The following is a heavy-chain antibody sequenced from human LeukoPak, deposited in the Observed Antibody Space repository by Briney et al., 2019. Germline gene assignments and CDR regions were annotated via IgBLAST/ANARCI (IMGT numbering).Heavy chain of an antibody. V-gene: IGHV3-9*01. D-gene: IGHD6-19*01. CDR2: ISWNSGSI. CDR3: AKDRALEQWLSEGYFDY. J-gene: IGHJ4*02. CDR1: GFTFDDYA. Sequence: AGGSLRLSCAASGFTFDDYAMHWVRQAPGKGLEWVSGISWNSGSIGYADSVKGRFTISRDNAKNSLYLQMNSLRAEDTALYYCAKDRALEQWLSEGYFDYWGQGTLVTVSS.